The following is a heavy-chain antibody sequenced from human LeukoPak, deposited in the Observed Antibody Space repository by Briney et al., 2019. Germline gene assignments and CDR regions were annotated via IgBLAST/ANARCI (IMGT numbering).Heavy chain of an antibody. CDR2: VNHSGST. V-gene: IGHV4-34*01. CDR3: ARHTIFGVLINDAFDI. CDR1: GGSFSGYY. J-gene: IGHJ3*02. Sequence: SETLSLTCAVYGGSFSGYYWSWICQPPGKGLEWIGEVNHSGSTNYNPSLKSRVTISVDTSKKQFSLKLSSVTAADTAVYYCARHTIFGVLINDAFDIWGQGTMVTVSS. D-gene: IGHD3-3*01.